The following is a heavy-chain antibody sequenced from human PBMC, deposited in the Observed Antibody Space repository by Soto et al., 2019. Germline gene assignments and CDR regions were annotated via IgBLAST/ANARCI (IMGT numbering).Heavy chain of an antibody. Sequence: SETLSLTCTVSGGSISSSSYYWGWIRQPPGKGLEWIGYIYYSGSTNYNPSLKSRVTISVDTSKNQFSLKLSSVTAADTAVYYCARVYGDYPDYWGQGTLVTGSS. CDR2: IYYSGST. V-gene: IGHV4-61*05. D-gene: IGHD4-17*01. CDR1: GGSISSSSYY. J-gene: IGHJ4*02. CDR3: ARVYGDYPDY.